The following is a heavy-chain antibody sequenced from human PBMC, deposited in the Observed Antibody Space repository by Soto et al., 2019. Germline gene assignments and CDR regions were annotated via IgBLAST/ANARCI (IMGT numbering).Heavy chain of an antibody. CDR3: ARTLDDGHMDG. J-gene: IGHJ6*03. CDR2: IYKRGST. D-gene: IGHD1-1*01. Sequence: QVQMQESGPGLVKPSETLSLTCTVSGDSVRNQYWSWIRRPPGRGLEWIGYIYKRGSTKYNPSLNRRLTISVDTSENQFSLKLSSVTAADTALYYCARTLDDGHMDGWGKGTTVTVSS. V-gene: IGHV4-59*02. CDR1: GDSVRNQY.